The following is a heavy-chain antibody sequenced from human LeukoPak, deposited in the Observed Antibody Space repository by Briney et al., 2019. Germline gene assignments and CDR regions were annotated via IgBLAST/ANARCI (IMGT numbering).Heavy chain of an antibody. CDR2: IYTSVSTNSVST. V-gene: IGHV4-4*07. D-gene: IGHD3-22*01. Sequence: SETLSLTCTVSGGSISSYYWSWIRQPAGKGLEWIGRIYTSVSTNSVSTNYNRSLKSRVTMSVDTSKSQCSLKLSSVTAADTAVYYCARDRYYYDTSGYYSAFDIWGQGTMVTVSS. CDR3: ARDRYYYDTSGYYSAFDI. CDR1: GGSISSYY. J-gene: IGHJ3*02.